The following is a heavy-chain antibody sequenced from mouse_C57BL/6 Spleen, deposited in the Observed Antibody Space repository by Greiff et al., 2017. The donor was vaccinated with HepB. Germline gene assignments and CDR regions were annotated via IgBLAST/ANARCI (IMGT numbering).Heavy chain of an antibody. CDR3: ARGFTITTVVAPYYYAMDY. J-gene: IGHJ4*01. D-gene: IGHD1-1*01. CDR2: INPNYGTT. V-gene: IGHV1-39*01. Sequence: EVKLQESGPELVKPGASVKISCKASGYSFTDYNMNWVKQSNGKSLEWIGVINPNYGTTSYNQKFKGKATLTVDQSSSTAYMQLNSLTSEDSAVYYCARGFTITTVVAPYYYAMDYWGQGTSVTVSS. CDR1: GYSFTDYN.